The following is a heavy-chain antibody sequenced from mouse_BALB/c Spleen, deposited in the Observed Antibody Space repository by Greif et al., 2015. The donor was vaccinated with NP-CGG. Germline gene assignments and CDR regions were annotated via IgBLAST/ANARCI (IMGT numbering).Heavy chain of an antibody. J-gene: IGHJ4*01. CDR1: GFTFSSYA. D-gene: IGHD2-1*01. CDR3: ARERGKGYYAMDY. Sequence: EVHLVESGGGLVKPGGSLKLSCAASGFTFSSYAMSWVRQTPEKRLEWVASISSGGSTYYPDSVKGRFTISRDNARNILYLQMSSLRSEDTAMYYCARERGKGYYAMDYWGQGTSVTVSS. CDR2: ISSGGST. V-gene: IGHV5-6-5*01.